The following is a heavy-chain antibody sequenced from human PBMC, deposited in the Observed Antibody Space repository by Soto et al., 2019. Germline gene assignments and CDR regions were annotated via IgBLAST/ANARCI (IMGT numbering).Heavy chain of an antibody. V-gene: IGHV5-10-1*01. CDR1: GYSFTSYW. CDR3: ARHPYGDYYYYYGMDV. Sequence: GESLKISCKGSGYSFTSYWISWVRQMPGKGLEWVGRIDPSDSYTNYSPSFQGHVTISADKSISTAYLQWSSLKASDTAMYYCARHPYGDYYYYYGMDVWGQGTTVTVSS. CDR2: IDPSDSYT. D-gene: IGHD4-17*01. J-gene: IGHJ6*02.